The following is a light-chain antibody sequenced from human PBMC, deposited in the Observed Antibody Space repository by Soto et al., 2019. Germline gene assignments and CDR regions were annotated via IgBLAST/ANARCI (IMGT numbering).Light chain of an antibody. CDR2: GAS. Sequence: EIVLTQSPGTLYLSPGERATLSCRASQSVSSSYLAWYQQKPGQAPRLLIYGASSRATGIPDRFSGSGSGTDFILTISRLEPEDCAVYYCQQYGRSPPFTFGGGTKVEI. J-gene: IGKJ4*01. CDR1: QSVSSSY. CDR3: QQYGRSPPFT. V-gene: IGKV3-20*01.